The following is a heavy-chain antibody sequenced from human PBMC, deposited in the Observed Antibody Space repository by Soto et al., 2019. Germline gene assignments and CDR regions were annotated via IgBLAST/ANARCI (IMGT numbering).Heavy chain of an antibody. J-gene: IGHJ6*03. D-gene: IGHD3-22*01. Sequence: LSLTCASCSGTFSVYYCTWTWQHTGKGLEWIGEINHSGSTNYNPSLKSRVAISIDTQKNQFSLQLSSVTVADTAFYYCAGGGSIVVATRSLMDVWGKGTMVTVSS. CDR2: INHSGST. V-gene: IGHV4-34*08. CDR1: SGTFSVYY. CDR3: AGGGSIVVATRSLMDV.